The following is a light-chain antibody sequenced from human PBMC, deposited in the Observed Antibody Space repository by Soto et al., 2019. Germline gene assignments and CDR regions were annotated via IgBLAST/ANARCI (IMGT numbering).Light chain of an antibody. CDR1: TSNLGGNT. CDR3: AAWDDSLNAVV. CDR2: TNN. J-gene: IGLJ2*01. Sequence: QSALTQPPSVSGTPGQKVSISCSGTTSNLGGNTVNWYQQLPGTAPKLLIYTNNQRPSGVPDRFSGSKSGTSASLAISGLRSEDEADFYCAAWDDSLNAVVFGGGTKVTVL. V-gene: IGLV1-44*01.